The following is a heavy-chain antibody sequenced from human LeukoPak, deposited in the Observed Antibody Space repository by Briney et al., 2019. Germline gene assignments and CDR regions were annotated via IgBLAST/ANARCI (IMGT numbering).Heavy chain of an antibody. Sequence: SATLSLTCGVSGASISSRDWGRWVRQPPGKGLEWIGEIYQSGSTHYNPSLKSRVTISVDKSNNQNQFSLKLSSVTAADTAVYYCARVTNADGYFDSWGQGTLVTVSS. V-gene: IGHV4-4*02. D-gene: IGHD2-2*01. J-gene: IGHJ4*02. CDR2: IYQSGST. CDR1: GASISSRDW. CDR3: ARVTNADGYFDS.